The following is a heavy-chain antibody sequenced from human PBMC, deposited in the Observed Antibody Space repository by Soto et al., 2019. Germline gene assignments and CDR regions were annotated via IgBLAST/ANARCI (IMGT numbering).Heavy chain of an antibody. CDR3: AKDQGLRGYTAYDFDY. CDR2: IYYSGIT. D-gene: IGHD5-12*01. Sequence: TSETLSLTCTVSGGSISSYYWSWIRQPPGKGLEWIGYIYYSGITNYNPSLKSRVTISVDTSKNQFSLKLSSVTAADTAVYYCAKDQGLRGYTAYDFDYWGQGTLVTVSS. V-gene: IGHV4-59*12. J-gene: IGHJ4*02. CDR1: GGSISSYY.